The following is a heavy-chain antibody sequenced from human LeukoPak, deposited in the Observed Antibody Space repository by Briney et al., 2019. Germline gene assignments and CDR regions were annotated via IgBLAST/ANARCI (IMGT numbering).Heavy chain of an antibody. CDR3: ASPSKLVISRGGFDI. V-gene: IGHV4-39*01. J-gene: IGHJ3*02. CDR1: GASFSDTTYY. CDR2: IYFSET. Sequence: PSETLSLTCTVSGASFSDTTYYWAWIRQPPGKGLEWIASIYFSETKYNPSLKSRITISGATSKNQFSLKLSSVTAADTAVYYCASPSKLVISRGGFDIWGQGTMVTVSA. D-gene: IGHD3-22*01.